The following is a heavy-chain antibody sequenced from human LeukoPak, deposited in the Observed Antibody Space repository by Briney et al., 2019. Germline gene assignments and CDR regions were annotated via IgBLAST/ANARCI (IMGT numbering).Heavy chain of an antibody. J-gene: IGHJ1*01. Sequence: AGSLRLSCVVSGFTFNSCWMNWVRQAPGKGLEWVAHINPDGRDTYYVDSVKGRFTISRDNAQNSTYLQMDSLRVEDTAVYYCATWGDTTAEYFQRWGQGTLVTVSS. CDR1: GFTFNSCW. CDR3: ATWGDTTAEYFQR. D-gene: IGHD2-21*02. CDR2: INPDGRDT. V-gene: IGHV3-7*01.